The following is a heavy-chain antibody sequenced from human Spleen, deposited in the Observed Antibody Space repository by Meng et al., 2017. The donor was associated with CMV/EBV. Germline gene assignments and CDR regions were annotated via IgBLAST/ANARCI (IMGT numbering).Heavy chain of an antibody. CDR3: ARDRAHYGGDSGNLDF. V-gene: IGHV6-1*01. CDR2: TYYRSKWYN. D-gene: IGHD2-21*02. CDR1: GDSVSGDSAT. Sequence: SQTLSLTCVIFGDSVSGDSATWNWIRQSPSRGLEWLGRTYYRSKWYNDYAVSVKSRITINPDTSRNQFSLQLNSVTPEDTAVYYCARDRAHYGGDSGNLDFWGQGTLVTVSS. J-gene: IGHJ4*02.